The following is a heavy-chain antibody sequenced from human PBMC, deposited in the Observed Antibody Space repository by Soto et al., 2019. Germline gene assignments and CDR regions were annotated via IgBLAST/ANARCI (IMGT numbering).Heavy chain of an antibody. J-gene: IGHJ5*02. D-gene: IGHD3-3*01. CDR1: GGSISSYY. CDR2: IYTSGST. CDR3: ARDSRRYDFWSGYHNWFDP. Sequence: QVQLQESGPGLVKPSETLSLTCTVSGGSISSYYWSWIRQPAGKGLEWIGRIYTSGSTNYNPSLKSRVTMSVDTAKNQFSLKLSSVTAADTAVYYCARDSRRYDFWSGYHNWFDPWGQGTLVTVSS. V-gene: IGHV4-4*07.